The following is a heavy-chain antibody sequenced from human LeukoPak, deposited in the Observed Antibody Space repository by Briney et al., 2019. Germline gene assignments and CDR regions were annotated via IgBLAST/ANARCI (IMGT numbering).Heavy chain of an antibody. CDR3: ARPKVAGTWAFDI. CDR1: GCSFTSYW. J-gene: IGHJ3*02. CDR2: IYPGECDT. V-gene: IGHV5-51*01. Sequence: GASLKISFKGSGCSFTSYWIGWVRRKPGKGVEWMGMIYPGECDTRYSTSFQGQVTISADKSISTAYLQWSSLKVSDTAMYYCARPKVAGTWAFDIWGQGTMVTVSS. D-gene: IGHD6-19*01.